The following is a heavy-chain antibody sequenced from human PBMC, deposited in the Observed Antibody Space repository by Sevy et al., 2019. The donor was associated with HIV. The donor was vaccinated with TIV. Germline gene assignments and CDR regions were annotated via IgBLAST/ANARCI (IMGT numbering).Heavy chain of an antibody. Sequence: ASVKVSCKVSGYTLTELSMHWVRQAPGKGLEWMGTFDPEDDETIYAQKFQGRVTMTEDTSTDTAYWELSSLRSEDTAVYYCATTKDYYDSSGYPFDYWGQGTLVTVSS. CDR2: FDPEDDET. D-gene: IGHD3-22*01. CDR3: ATTKDYYDSSGYPFDY. V-gene: IGHV1-24*01. CDR1: GYTLTELS. J-gene: IGHJ4*02.